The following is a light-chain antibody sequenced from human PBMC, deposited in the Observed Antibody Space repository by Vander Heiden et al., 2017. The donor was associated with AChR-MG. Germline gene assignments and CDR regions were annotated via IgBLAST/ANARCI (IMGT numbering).Light chain of an antibody. Sequence: DIQMTQSPSSLSASVGDRVTITCRASQSISRYFNWYQQKPGKAPKLLIYAASNLQSGVPSRFTGSGSGTDFTLTISSLQPEDFATYYCQQCDSTPRTFGQGTKVEIK. V-gene: IGKV1-39*01. J-gene: IGKJ1*01. CDR1: QSISRY. CDR3: QQCDSTPRT. CDR2: AAS.